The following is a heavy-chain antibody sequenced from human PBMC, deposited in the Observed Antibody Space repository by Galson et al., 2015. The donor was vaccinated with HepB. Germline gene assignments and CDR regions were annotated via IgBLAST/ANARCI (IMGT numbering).Heavy chain of an antibody. CDR2: ICYDGSEK. D-gene: IGHD1-1*01. CDR3: ARDGPYSWNDGGPDAFDI. CDR1: GFTFSSYG. J-gene: IGHJ3*02. V-gene: IGHV3-30*03. Sequence: SLRLSCAASGFTFSSYGMHWVRQAPGKGLEWVAVICYDGSEKHYADSVKGRFAISRDTSKNTLYLQINSLRAEDTAVYYCARDGPYSWNDGGPDAFDIWGQGTMVTVSS.